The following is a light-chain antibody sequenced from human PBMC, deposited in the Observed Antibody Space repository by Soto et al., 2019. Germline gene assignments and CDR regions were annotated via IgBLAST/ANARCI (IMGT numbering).Light chain of an antibody. Sequence: DIQMTQSPSTLSASVGDRVTITCRASQSISSWLAWYQQRPGQASKLLMYKASSLESGVPSRFSGSGSGTEFTLTISSLQPDDSATYYCQQYESSSITFGQGTRLEIK. V-gene: IGKV1-5*03. CDR3: QQYESSSIT. CDR1: QSISSW. CDR2: KAS. J-gene: IGKJ5*01.